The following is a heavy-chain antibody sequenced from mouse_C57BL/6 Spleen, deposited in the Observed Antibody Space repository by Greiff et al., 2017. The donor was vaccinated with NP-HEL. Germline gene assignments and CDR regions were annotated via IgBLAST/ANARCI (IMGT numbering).Heavy chain of an antibody. CDR2: INYDGSST. J-gene: IGHJ2*01. Sequence: EVKLVESEGGLVQPGSSMKLSCTASGFTFSDYYMAWVRQVPEKGLEWVANINYDGSSTYYLDSLKSRFIISRDNAKNILYLQMSSLKSEDTATYYCARDRGVRGTYFDYWGQGTTLTVSS. CDR1: GFTFSDYY. V-gene: IGHV5-16*01. D-gene: IGHD2-1*01. CDR3: ARDRGVRGTYFDY.